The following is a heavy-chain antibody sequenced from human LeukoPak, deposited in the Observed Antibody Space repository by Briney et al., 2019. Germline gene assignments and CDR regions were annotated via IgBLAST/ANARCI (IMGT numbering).Heavy chain of an antibody. D-gene: IGHD4-17*01. CDR3: ARDFDGDYYFDY. CDR1: GFTFSSYE. CDR2: ISSSGSTI. J-gene: IGHJ4*02. V-gene: IGHV3-48*03. Sequence: PGGSLRLSCAASGFTFSSYEVNWARQAPGKGLEWVSYISSSGSTIYHADSVKGRFTISRDNAKNSLYLQMNSLRAEDTAVYYCARDFDGDYYFDYWGQGTLVTVSS.